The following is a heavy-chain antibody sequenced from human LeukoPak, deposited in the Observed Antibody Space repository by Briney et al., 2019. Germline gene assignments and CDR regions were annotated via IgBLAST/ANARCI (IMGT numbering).Heavy chain of an antibody. CDR3: ARGTMVQGVIISTPVEDY. J-gene: IGHJ4*02. V-gene: IGHV1-18*01. Sequence: ASVKVSCKASGYTFTSYGISWVRQAPGQGLEWMGWISAYNGNTSYAQKLQGRVTMTTDTSTSTAYMELRSLRSDDTAVYYCARGTMVQGVIISTPVEDYWGQGTLVTVSS. CDR2: ISAYNGNT. CDR1: GYTFTSYG. D-gene: IGHD3-10*01.